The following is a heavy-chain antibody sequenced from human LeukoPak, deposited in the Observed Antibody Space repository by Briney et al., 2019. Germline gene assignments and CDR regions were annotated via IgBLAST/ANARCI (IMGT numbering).Heavy chain of an antibody. V-gene: IGHV1-8*02. CDR1: GYTFNTYN. CDR2: MNPNSGNT. D-gene: IGHD6-13*01. Sequence: GASVKVSCKASGYTFNTYNINWVRQAPGQGLEWMGWMNPNSGNTGYAQKFQGRVTMTRNTSISTAYMELSSLRSEDTAVYYCASGYSSSFPFYWGQGTLVTVSS. CDR3: ASGYSSSFPFY. J-gene: IGHJ4*02.